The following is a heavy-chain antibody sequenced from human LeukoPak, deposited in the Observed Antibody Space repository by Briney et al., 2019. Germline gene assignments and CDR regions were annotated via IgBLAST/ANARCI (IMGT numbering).Heavy chain of an antibody. Sequence: ASVMVSCKASGYTLTGYSMHSVRQAPGPGLEWMGWVNPNRGGTNYGQNFQGRVTMTRDTSMSTAYMELSRLRSNDTAVYYCARNYRGSSGPDDAFDIWGQGTMVTVSS. CDR1: GYTLTGYS. CDR3: ARNYRGSSGPDDAFDI. J-gene: IGHJ3*02. D-gene: IGHD3-22*01. V-gene: IGHV1-2*02. CDR2: VNPNRGGT.